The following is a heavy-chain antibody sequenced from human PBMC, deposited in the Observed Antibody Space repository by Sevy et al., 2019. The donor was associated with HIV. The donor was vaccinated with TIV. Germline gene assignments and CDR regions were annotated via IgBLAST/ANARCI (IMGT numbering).Heavy chain of an antibody. CDR2: INPNSGGT. J-gene: IGHJ4*02. CDR3: ARDPIPVVVAATMGGPDY. Sequence: ASVKVSCKASGYTFTGYYMHWVRQAPGQGLEWMGWINPNSGGTNYAQKFQGRVTMTRDTSISTAYMELSRLRSDDTAVYYCARDPIPVVVAATMGGPDYWGQGTLVTVSS. V-gene: IGHV1-2*02. D-gene: IGHD2-15*01. CDR1: GYTFTGYY.